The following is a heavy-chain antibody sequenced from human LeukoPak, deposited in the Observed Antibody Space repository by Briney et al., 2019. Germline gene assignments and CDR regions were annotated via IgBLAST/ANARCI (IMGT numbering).Heavy chain of an antibody. CDR1: GGTFSSYV. CDR2: IIPIFGTA. J-gene: IGHJ4*02. D-gene: IGHD6-19*01. Sequence: ASVKVSCKASGGTFSSYVISWARQAPGQGLEWMGGIIPIFGTANYAQKFQGRVTITADKSTSTAYMELSSLRSEDTAVYYCARVTVAGTLDYWGQATLVTVSS. CDR3: ARVTVAGTLDY. V-gene: IGHV1-69*06.